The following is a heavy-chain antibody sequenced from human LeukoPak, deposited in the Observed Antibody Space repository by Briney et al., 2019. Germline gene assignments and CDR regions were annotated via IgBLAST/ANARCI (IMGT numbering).Heavy chain of an antibody. CDR3: ARGNGGLDF. CDR2: IGSSGGDI. Sequence: PGGSLRLSCAASGFTFSSYAMNWVRQAPGKGLEWISYIGSSGGDIYYTDSVRGRFTISRDNARSSLYLQMSSLRAEDTAVYHCARGNGGLDFWGQGTLVTVSS. D-gene: IGHD2-8*01. CDR1: GFTFSSYA. V-gene: IGHV3-21*05. J-gene: IGHJ4*02.